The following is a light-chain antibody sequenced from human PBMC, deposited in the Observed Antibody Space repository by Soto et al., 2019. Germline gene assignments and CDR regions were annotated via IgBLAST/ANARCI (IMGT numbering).Light chain of an antibody. CDR1: QSISTY. V-gene: IGKV1-39*01. J-gene: IGKJ2*01. CDR3: QQSYSTPPVT. Sequence: DLQMTQSPSSLSASVGDRVTITCRASQSISTYLNWYQYKPGKAPKLLIYAASNLQSGVPSRFSGSGSGTDFTLTISSLQPEDFATYYCQQSYSTPPVTFGQGTNLEIK. CDR2: AAS.